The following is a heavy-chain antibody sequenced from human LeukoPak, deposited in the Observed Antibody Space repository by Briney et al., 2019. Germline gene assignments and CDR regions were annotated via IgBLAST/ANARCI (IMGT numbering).Heavy chain of an antibody. J-gene: IGHJ4*02. V-gene: IGHV1-18*01. D-gene: IGHD3-3*01. CDR3: ARTVTIFGVVIHYYFDY. Sequence: ASVKVSCKASGYTFTSYGISWVRPAPGQGLEWMGWISAYNGNTNYAQELQGRVTMTTDTSTSTAYMELRSLRSDDTAVYYCARTVTIFGVVIHYYFDYWGQGTLVTVSS. CDR2: ISAYNGNT. CDR1: GYTFTSYG.